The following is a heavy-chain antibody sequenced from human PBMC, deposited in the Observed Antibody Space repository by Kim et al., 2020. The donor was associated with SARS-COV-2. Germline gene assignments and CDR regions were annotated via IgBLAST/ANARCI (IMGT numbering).Heavy chain of an antibody. CDR3: ARLDDSSGYYYYYYGMDV. CDR1: GGSISSSSYY. CDR2: IYYSGST. V-gene: IGHV4-39*01. J-gene: IGHJ6*02. D-gene: IGHD3-22*01. Sequence: SETLSLTCTVSGGSISSSSYYWGWIRQPPGKGLEWIGSIYYSGSTYYNPSLKSRVTISVDTSKNQFSLKLSSVTAADTAVYYCARLDDSSGYYYYYYGMDVGGQGTTVTVSS.